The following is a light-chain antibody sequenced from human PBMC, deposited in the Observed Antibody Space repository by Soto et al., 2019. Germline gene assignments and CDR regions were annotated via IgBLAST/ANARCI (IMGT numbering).Light chain of an antibody. CDR1: SSDVGSYTY. CDR2: EVN. J-gene: IGLJ1*01. Sequence: QSALTQPASVSGSPRQSITISCTGASSDVGSYTYVSWYQQHPGKAPKLMIYEVNNRHSGVTNRFSGSKSGNTTSLTISGLQAEDEGDYYCSSYTGRSTLYVFGTGTKVTVL. CDR3: SSYTGRSTLYV. V-gene: IGLV2-14*01.